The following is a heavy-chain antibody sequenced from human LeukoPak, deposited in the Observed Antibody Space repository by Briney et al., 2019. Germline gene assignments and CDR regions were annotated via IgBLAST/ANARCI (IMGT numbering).Heavy chain of an antibody. CDR2: IYPGDSDT. V-gene: IGHV5-51*01. J-gene: IGHJ4*02. CDR1: GYSFTSYW. Sequence: GESLKISCKGSGYSFTSYWIGWVRQMPGEGLEWMGIIYPGDSDTRYSPSFQGQVTISADKSISTAYLQWSSLKASDTAMYYCAIRYSSSWNYFDYWGQGTVVTVSS. D-gene: IGHD6-13*01. CDR3: AIRYSSSWNYFDY.